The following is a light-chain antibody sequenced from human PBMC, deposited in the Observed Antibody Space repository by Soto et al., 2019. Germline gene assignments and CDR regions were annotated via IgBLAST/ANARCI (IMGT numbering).Light chain of an antibody. CDR1: NSNIGTNA. V-gene: IGLV1-44*01. J-gene: IGLJ3*02. Sequence: QSVPTQPPSASGTPGQRVTISCSGSNSNIGTNAVNWYHQIPGTAPKLLIYNNNQRPSGVPDRFSGSKSGTSASLAISGLQSEDEADYPCATWDDTLRTWVFGGGTKVTVL. CDR2: NNN. CDR3: ATWDDTLRTWV.